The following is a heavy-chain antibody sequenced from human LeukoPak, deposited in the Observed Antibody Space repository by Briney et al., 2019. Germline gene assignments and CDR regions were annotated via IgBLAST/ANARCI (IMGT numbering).Heavy chain of an antibody. D-gene: IGHD3-22*01. Sequence: GGSLRLSCAASGFTFSSYGMHWVRQAPGKGLEWVAVIWYDGSNKYYADSVKGRFTISRDNSKNTLYLQMNSLRAEDTAVYYCARGVLSRQYYYDSSGYYTLDYWGQGTLVTVSS. CDR1: GFTFSSYG. J-gene: IGHJ4*02. CDR3: ARGVLSRQYYYDSSGYYTLDY. CDR2: IWYDGSNK. V-gene: IGHV3-33*01.